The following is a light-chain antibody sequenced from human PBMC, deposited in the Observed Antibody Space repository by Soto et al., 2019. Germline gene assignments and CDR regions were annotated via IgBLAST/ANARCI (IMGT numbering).Light chain of an antibody. V-gene: IGKV1-27*01. J-gene: IGKJ4*01. CDR2: ATS. Sequence: DIQMTQSPSSLSASVGDRVTITCRASQGISNYLAWYQQKPGKIPKLLIYATSTLQSGVPSRFSGRGSGTDFPLTISSLQPEDVATYYCQNYNSAPLTFGGATNVEIK. CDR3: QNYNSAPLT. CDR1: QGISNY.